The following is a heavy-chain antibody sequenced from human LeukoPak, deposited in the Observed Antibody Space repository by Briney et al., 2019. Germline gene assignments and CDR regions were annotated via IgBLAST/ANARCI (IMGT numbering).Heavy chain of an antibody. V-gene: IGHV3-48*01. J-gene: IGHJ4*02. CDR1: GFTFSVDS. CDR3: ARDSTYAFDN. D-gene: IGHD6-13*01. Sequence: GGSLRLSCAASGFTFSVDSMNWVRQAPGKGLEWVLYVGISGGNTKYADSVNGRFTLSRDKAQHSLSLQMNSVRVEDTAVYYCARDSTYAFDNWGQATLVTVPS. CDR2: VGISGGNT.